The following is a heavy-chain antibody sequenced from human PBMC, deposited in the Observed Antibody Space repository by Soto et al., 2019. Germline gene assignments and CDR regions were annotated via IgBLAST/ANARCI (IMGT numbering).Heavy chain of an antibody. D-gene: IGHD5-18*01. CDR1: GFTFSSYA. CDR2: ISGSGGST. Sequence: EVQLLESGGGLVQPGGSLRLSCAASGFTFSSYAMSWVRQAPGKGLEWVSAISGSGGSTYYADSVKGRFTIYRDNSKNPLYLQMNSLRAEDTAVYYFAKSGLKLVDTAMCYPDYWGQGTLVTVSS. CDR3: AKSGLKLVDTAMCYPDY. V-gene: IGHV3-23*01. J-gene: IGHJ4*02.